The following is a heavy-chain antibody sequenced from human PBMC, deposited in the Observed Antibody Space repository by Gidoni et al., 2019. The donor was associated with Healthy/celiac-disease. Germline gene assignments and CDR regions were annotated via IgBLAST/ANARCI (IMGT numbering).Heavy chain of an antibody. Sequence: QLQLQESGPGLVKPSETLSLTCTVSGCSISSSSYYWGWIRQPPGKGLEWIGSIYYNGSTYYNPSLKSRVTISVDTSKNQFSLKLSSVTAADTAVYYCARAGWGASSIDYWGQGTLVTVSS. D-gene: IGHD7-27*01. CDR1: GCSISSSSYY. V-gene: IGHV4-39*07. CDR3: ARAGWGASSIDY. J-gene: IGHJ4*02. CDR2: IYYNGST.